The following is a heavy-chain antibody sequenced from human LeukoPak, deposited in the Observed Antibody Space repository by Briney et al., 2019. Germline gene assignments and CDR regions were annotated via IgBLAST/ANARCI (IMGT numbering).Heavy chain of an antibody. D-gene: IGHD3-3*01. V-gene: IGHV3-64*01. CDR3: AKGLRFLEWLLRIERSDAFDI. CDR2: ISSNGGST. J-gene: IGHJ3*02. Sequence: PGGSLRLSCAASGFTFSSYAMHWVRQAPGKGLEYVSAISSNGGSTYYANSVKGRFTISRDNSKNTLYLQMGSLRAEGMAVYYCAKGLRFLEWLLRIERSDAFDIWGQGTMVTVSS. CDR1: GFTFSSYA.